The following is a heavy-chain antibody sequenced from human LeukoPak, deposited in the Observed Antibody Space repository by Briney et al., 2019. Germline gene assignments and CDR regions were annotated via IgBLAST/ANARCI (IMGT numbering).Heavy chain of an antibody. V-gene: IGHV4-61*02. CDR3: ARWAVTYYFDY. CDR2: IYTSRST. CDR1: GGSISSGSYY. D-gene: IGHD4-11*01. J-gene: IGHJ4*02. Sequence: SETLSLTCIVSGGSISSGSYYWSWIRQPAGKGLEWIGRIYTSRSTNYNPSLKSRVTISVDTSKNQFSLKLSSVTAADTAVYYCARWAVTYYFDYWGQGTLVTVSS.